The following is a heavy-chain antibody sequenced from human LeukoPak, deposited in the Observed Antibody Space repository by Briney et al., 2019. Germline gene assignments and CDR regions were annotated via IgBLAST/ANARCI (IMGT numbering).Heavy chain of an antibody. Sequence: PSETLSLTCTVSGGSISGHYWTWARQPPGEGLEWIGQIHYSGKADYNHSLRSRITITVDTSKNQMSLKVTSVTAADTAVYYCARFGVDYDMDVWGQGTTVTVS. CDR3: ARFGVDYDMDV. CDR2: IHYSGKA. D-gene: IGHD3-16*01. V-gene: IGHV4-59*11. CDR1: GGSISGHY. J-gene: IGHJ6*02.